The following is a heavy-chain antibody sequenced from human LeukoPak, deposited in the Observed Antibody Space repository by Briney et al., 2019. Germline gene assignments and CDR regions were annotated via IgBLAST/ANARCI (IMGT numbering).Heavy chain of an antibody. J-gene: IGHJ4*02. CDR3: ARHPQEGSSSEDYFDY. Sequence: GESPKISCRSSGYSFTTNWISWVRQMPGKGLEWMGRTDPSDSYAHYSPSFQGHVIISADKSISTAYLQWSSLKASDTAIYYCARHPQEGSSSEDYFDYWGQGTLVTVSS. D-gene: IGHD6-6*01. CDR2: TDPSDSYA. CDR1: GYSFTTNW. V-gene: IGHV5-10-1*01.